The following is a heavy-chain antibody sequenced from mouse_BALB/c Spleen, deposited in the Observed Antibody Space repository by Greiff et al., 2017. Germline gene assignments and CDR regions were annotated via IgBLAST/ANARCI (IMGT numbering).Heavy chain of an antibody. D-gene: IGHD2-4*01. Sequence: EVKLVESGGGLVKPGGSLKLSCAASGFTFSSYAMSWVRQTPEKRLEWVASISSGGSTYYPDSVKGRFTISRDNARNILYLQMSSLRSEDTAMYYCARAPSTMITRTAWFAYWGQGTLVTVSA. CDR1: GFTFSSYA. J-gene: IGHJ3*01. CDR3: ARAPSTMITRTAWFAY. V-gene: IGHV5-6-5*01. CDR2: ISSGGST.